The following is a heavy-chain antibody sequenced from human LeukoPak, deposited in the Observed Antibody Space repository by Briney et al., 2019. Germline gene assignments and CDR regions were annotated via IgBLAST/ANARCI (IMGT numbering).Heavy chain of an antibody. CDR3: VRESGVWSGLGIGRPLDV. J-gene: IGHJ6*04. V-gene: IGHV3-74*01. CDR2: IESDGRTT. Sequence: GGSLRLSCAASGFTFSSYSMNWVRQAPGKGLVWVSHIESDGRTTSYADSVKGRFTISRDNAENSLYLQMNSLRAEDTAIYYCVRESGVWSGLGIGRPLDVWGKGTAVTVSS. CDR1: GFTFSSYS. D-gene: IGHD3-3*01.